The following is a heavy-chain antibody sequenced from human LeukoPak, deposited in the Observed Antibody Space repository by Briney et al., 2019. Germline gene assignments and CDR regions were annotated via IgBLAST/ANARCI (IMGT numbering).Heavy chain of an antibody. Sequence: ASVKVSCKASGYTFTGYYMHRVRQAPGQGFEWMGWINPNSGSTNYAQKFQGRVTMTRDTSISTAYMELSRLRSDDTAVYYCAREGGSYPDAFDIWGQGTMVTVSS. CDR3: AREGGSYPDAFDI. CDR2: INPNSGST. CDR1: GYTFTGYY. V-gene: IGHV1-2*02. D-gene: IGHD1-26*01. J-gene: IGHJ3*02.